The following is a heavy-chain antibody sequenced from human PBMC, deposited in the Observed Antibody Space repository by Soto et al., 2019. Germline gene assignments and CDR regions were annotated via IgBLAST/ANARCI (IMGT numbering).Heavy chain of an antibody. D-gene: IGHD3-10*02. V-gene: IGHV3-23*05. CDR2: ISNSGRTT. Sequence: GGLLRPSCSASGFTFSNPAMNWVRQAPGKGLEWVTGISNSGRTTFYADSVRGRFTAYRDNSKNTVYLQMDSLRAEDTALYYCPPRRLFRRDAFETWGHGTMVTVSS. CDR1: GFTFSNPA. CDR3: PPRRLFRRDAFET. J-gene: IGHJ3*02.